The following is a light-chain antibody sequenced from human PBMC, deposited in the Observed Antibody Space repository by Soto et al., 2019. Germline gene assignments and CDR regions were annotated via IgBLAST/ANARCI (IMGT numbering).Light chain of an antibody. J-gene: IGLJ2*01. CDR3: QSYDSSLSGSV. CDR1: SSDIGAGDD. CDR2: GDS. Sequence: QSVLTQPPSVSGAPGQRVTISCTGSSSDIGAGDDAHWYQQLPGTAPKLLIYGDSNRPSGVPDRFSGSKSGTSASLAITGLQAEDEADYYCQSYDSSLSGSVFGGGTKVTVL. V-gene: IGLV1-40*01.